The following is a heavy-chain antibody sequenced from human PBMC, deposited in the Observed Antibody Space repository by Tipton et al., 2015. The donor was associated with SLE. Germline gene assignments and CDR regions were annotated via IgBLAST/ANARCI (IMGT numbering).Heavy chain of an antibody. CDR2: IWCDGSEK. CDR1: GFICCNYG. J-gene: IGHJ3*02. CDR3: ARDMGRDGFDI. D-gene: IGHD3-10*01. V-gene: IGHV3-33*01. Sequence: RSLRLSCAASGFICCNYGMHWVRQAPGKGLEWVAVIWCDGSEKKYADSVKGRFTISRDNSKNTLYLQVNSLRVEDTALYYCARDMGRDGFDIWGQGTMVTVSS.